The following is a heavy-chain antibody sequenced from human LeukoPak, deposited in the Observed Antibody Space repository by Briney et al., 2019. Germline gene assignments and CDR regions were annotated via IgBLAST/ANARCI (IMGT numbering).Heavy chain of an antibody. CDR2: IYDSGRT. Sequence: SETLSLTCTVSGGSVSSGSYFWTWIRQSPGKRLEYVGYIYDSGRTNYNPSLKSRVTISKDTSKNQFSLKLSSVTAADTAVYYCARFGYCSGGRCYDAFDIWGQGTMVTVSS. V-gene: IGHV4-61*01. J-gene: IGHJ3*02. CDR1: GGSVSSGSYF. CDR3: ARFGYCSGGRCYDAFDI. D-gene: IGHD2-15*01.